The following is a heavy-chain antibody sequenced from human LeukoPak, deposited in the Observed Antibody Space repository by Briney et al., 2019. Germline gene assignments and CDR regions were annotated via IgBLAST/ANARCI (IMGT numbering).Heavy chain of an antibody. Sequence: ASVKVSCKAYGYTFTSYGISWVRQAPGQGLEWMGWISAYNGNTNYAQNFQGRVTMTRDTSISTAYLELSRLRSDDTAVYYCARVLYSSGWYDGDYWGQGTLVTVSS. CDR2: ISAYNGNT. CDR1: GYTFTSYG. CDR3: ARVLYSSGWYDGDY. D-gene: IGHD6-19*01. J-gene: IGHJ4*02. V-gene: IGHV1-18*01.